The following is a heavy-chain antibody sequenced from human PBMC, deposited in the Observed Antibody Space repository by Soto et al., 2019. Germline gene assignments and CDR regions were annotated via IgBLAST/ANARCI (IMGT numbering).Heavy chain of an antibody. Sequence: PSETLSLTCTVSGGSVSSYYWSWIRQPAGKGLEWIGRFYTSGNTNYNPSLKSRVTMSIDTSKNQFSLKLSSVTAADTAVYFCASDSTGWFDPWGQGTLVTVSS. CDR1: GGSVSSYY. CDR3: ASDSTGWFDP. CDR2: FYTSGNT. D-gene: IGHD7-27*01. V-gene: IGHV4-4*07. J-gene: IGHJ5*02.